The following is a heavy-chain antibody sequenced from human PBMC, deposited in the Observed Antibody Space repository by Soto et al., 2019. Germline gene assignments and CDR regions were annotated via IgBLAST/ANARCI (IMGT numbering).Heavy chain of an antibody. J-gene: IGHJ5*02. CDR1: GGSISSYY. D-gene: IGHD2-2*01. CDR3: AANPLVPAAMYWFDP. Sequence: SETLSLTCTVSGGSISSYYWSWIRQPPGKGLEWIGYIYYSGSTNYNPSLKSRVTISVDTSKNQFSLKLSSVTAADMAVYYCAANPLVPAAMYWFDPWGQGTLVTVSS. V-gene: IGHV4-59*08. CDR2: IYYSGST.